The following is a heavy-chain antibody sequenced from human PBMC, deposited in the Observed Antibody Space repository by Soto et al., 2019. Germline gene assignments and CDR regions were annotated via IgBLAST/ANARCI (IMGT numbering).Heavy chain of an antibody. D-gene: IGHD3-10*01. V-gene: IGHV4-34*01. J-gene: IGHJ4*02. CDR3: ARSRAYYYGSGTFSYFDY. Sequence: SETLSLTCAVYGGSFSGYYWSWIRQPPGKGLEWIGEINHSGSTNYNPSLKSRVTISVDTSKNQFSLKLSSVTAADTAVYYCARSRAYYYGSGTFSYFDYWGQGTLVTVSS. CDR2: INHSGST. CDR1: GGSFSGYY.